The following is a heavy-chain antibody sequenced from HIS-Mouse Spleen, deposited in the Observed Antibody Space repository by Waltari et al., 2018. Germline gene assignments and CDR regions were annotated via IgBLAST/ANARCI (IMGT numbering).Heavy chain of an antibody. CDR1: GGSISSSSYY. CDR3: ARNNLNYWYFDL. CDR2: IYYSGST. J-gene: IGHJ2*01. V-gene: IGHV4-39*01. Sequence: QLQLQESGPGLVKPSETLSLTCTVSGGSISSSSYYWGWIRQPPGKGLEWIGSIYYSGSTYYNPYLKSRVTIAVDTSKNQLSLKLSSVTAADTAVYYCARNNLNYWYFDLWGRGTLVTVSS.